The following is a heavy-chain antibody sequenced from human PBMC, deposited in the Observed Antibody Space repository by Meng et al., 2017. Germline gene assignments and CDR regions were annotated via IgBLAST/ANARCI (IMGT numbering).Heavy chain of an antibody. D-gene: IGHD6-13*01. V-gene: IGHV1-24*01. J-gene: IGHJ3*02. CDR1: GYTLTELS. CDR3: ARAGVAAAGMETHDAFDI. CDR2: FDPEDGET. Sequence: ASVKVSCKVSGYTLTELSMHWVRQAPGKGLEWMGGFDPEDGETIYAQKFQGRVTMTEDTSTDTAYMELSSLRSEDTAVYYCARAGVAAAGMETHDAFDIWGQGTMVTVSS.